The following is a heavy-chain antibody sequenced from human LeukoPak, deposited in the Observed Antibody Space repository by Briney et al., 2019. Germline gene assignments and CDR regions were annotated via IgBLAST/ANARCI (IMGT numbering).Heavy chain of an antibody. J-gene: IGHJ6*03. CDR3: ARIGYEFWSGPSILNYYMDV. V-gene: IGHV3-30*03. D-gene: IGHD3-3*01. Sequence: GRSLRLSCAASGFTFSSYGMHWVRQAPGKGLEWVAVISYDGSNKYYADSVKGRFTISRDNSKNTLYLQMGSLRAEDMAVYYCARIGYEFWSGPSILNYYMDVWGKGTTVTVSS. CDR1: GFTFSSYG. CDR2: ISYDGSNK.